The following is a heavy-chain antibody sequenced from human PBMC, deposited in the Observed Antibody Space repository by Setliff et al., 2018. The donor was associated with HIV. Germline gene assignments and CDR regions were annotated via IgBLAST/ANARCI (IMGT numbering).Heavy chain of an antibody. CDR2: IYPIGSPDYPSGDT. CDR1: GGSISSYY. D-gene: IGHD3-10*01. Sequence: LSLTCTVSGGSISSYYWSWIRQSPGKGLEWIGYIYPIGSPDYPSGDTVYNPSFRSRVTLSLDTSKNQFSLKLTSVTAADAAVYYCTGDYNSGSHRFDYWGQGAPVTVSS. J-gene: IGHJ4*02. CDR3: TGDYNSGSHRFDY. V-gene: IGHV4-4*08.